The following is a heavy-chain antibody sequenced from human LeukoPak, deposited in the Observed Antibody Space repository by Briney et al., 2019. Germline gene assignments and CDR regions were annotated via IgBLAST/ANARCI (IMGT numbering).Heavy chain of an antibody. Sequence: SGGSLRLSCAASGFTFSSYSMNWVRQAPGKGLEWVSSISSSSSYIYYADSVKGRFTISRDNAKNSLYLQMNSLRAEGTAVYYCARDRKYSSGWYYFDYWGQGTLVTVSS. D-gene: IGHD6-19*01. J-gene: IGHJ4*02. CDR3: ARDRKYSSGWYYFDY. CDR1: GFTFSSYS. V-gene: IGHV3-21*01. CDR2: ISSSSSYI.